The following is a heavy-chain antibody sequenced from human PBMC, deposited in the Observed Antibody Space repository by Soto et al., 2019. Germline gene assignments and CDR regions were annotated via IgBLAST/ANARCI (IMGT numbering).Heavy chain of an antibody. V-gene: IGHV3-11*05. J-gene: IGHJ5*02. CDR1: GFTFSDYY. Sequence: GGSLRLSCAASGFTFSDYYIRWIRPAPGKGLEWVSYISSSSSYTNYADSVKGRFTISRDNAKNSLYLQMNSLRAEDTAVYYCARDGVVPSWGQGTLVTVSS. D-gene: IGHD3-3*01. CDR2: ISSSSSYT. CDR3: ARDGVVPS.